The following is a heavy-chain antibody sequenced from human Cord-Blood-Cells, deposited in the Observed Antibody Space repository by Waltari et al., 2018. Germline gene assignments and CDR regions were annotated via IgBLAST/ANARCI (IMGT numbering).Heavy chain of an antibody. CDR2: INHSGST. V-gene: IGHV4-34*01. CDR1: GGYFSGYY. CDR3: ARTGYYDILTGYYFDY. J-gene: IGHJ4*02. Sequence: QVQLQQWGAGLLKPSETLSLTCAVYGGYFSGYYWSWIRQPPGKGLEWIGEINHSGSTNYNPSLKSRVTISVDTSKNQFSLKLSSVTAADTAVYYCARTGYYDILTGYYFDYWGQGTLVTVSS. D-gene: IGHD3-9*01.